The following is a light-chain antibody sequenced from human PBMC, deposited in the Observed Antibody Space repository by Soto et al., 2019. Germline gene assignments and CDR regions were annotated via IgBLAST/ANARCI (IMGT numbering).Light chain of an antibody. CDR3: QQYNNWPPLT. CDR1: QSVGSH. CDR2: DAS. J-gene: IGKJ4*01. V-gene: IGKV3-11*01. Sequence: EIVLTQSPATLSLSPGARATLSCRASQSVGSHLAWYQQKPGQSPRLLIYDASNRATGIPVRFSGSGSGTDFTLTSSGLQSEDFAVYYCQQYNNWPPLTFGGGTKVDIK.